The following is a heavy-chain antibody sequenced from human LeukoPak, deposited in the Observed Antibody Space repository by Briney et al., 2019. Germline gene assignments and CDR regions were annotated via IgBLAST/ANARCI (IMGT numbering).Heavy chain of an antibody. Sequence: GASVKVSCKASGCTFTSYDINWVRQATGQGLEWMGWMNPNSGNTGYAQKFQGRVTMTRNTSISTAYMELSSLRSDDTAVYYCARDYCSSTSCLFDYWGQGTLVTVSS. CDR2: MNPNSGNT. CDR1: GCTFTSYD. D-gene: IGHD2-2*01. J-gene: IGHJ4*02. CDR3: ARDYCSSTSCLFDY. V-gene: IGHV1-8*01.